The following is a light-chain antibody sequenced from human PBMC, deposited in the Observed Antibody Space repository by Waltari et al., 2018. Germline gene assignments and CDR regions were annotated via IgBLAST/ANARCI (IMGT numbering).Light chain of an antibody. J-gene: IGLJ3*02. Sequence: QSVLTQPPSASGNPGQTVTIPCSGGNSNIGSTSVAWYQQFPGTAPKLLIYGRNRRPSGVPDRFSGSKSGTSASLAISGLRSEDEADYYCATWDESLNGVVIGGGTKLSVL. CDR2: GRN. CDR3: ATWDESLNGVV. CDR1: NSNIGSTS. V-gene: IGLV1-47*01.